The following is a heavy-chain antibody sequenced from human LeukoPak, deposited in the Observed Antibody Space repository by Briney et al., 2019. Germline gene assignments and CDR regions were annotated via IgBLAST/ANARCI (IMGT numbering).Heavy chain of an antibody. D-gene: IGHD1-26*01. CDR3: ARGLGGSGSYYPH. CDR2: ISSGSGSI. Sequence: GGSLRLSCAASGFTFSSYSMNWVRQAPGKGLEWVSYISSGSGSIYYADSVKGRFTISRDNAKNSVFLQMNSLRAEDTAVYYCARGLGGSGSYYPHWGQGTLVTVSS. J-gene: IGHJ4*02. V-gene: IGHV3-48*04. CDR1: GFTFSSYS.